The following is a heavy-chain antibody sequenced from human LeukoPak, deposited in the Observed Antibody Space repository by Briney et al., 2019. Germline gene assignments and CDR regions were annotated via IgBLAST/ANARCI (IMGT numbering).Heavy chain of an antibody. CDR3: ASEVAKTDFDY. D-gene: IGHD5-12*01. V-gene: IGHV4-38-2*02. J-gene: IGHJ4*02. Sequence: SETLSLTCTVSGYSISSGYYWGGIRQPPGKGLEWIGSIYHGGSTYYNPSMKSRVTISVDTSKNQCSLKLSSVTAADTAVYYCASEVAKTDFDYWGQGTLVTVSS. CDR2: IYHGGST. CDR1: GYSISSGYY.